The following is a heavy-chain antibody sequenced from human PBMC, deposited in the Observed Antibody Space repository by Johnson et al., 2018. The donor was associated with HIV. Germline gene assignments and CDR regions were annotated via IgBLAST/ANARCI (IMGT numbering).Heavy chain of an antibody. V-gene: IGHV3-33*05. Sequence: QVQLVESGGGVVQPGGSLRLSCAASGFTFADYGMHWVRQPPGKGLEWVAFIAHDESITHYADSVKGRFTMSRDNSKNTLYLLMNSLRPEDTSIYLCASEVEYSSLGGIWGQGTMVTVSS. J-gene: IGHJ3*02. CDR3: ASEVEYSSLGGI. CDR1: GFTFADYG. CDR2: IAHDESIT. D-gene: IGHD6-6*01.